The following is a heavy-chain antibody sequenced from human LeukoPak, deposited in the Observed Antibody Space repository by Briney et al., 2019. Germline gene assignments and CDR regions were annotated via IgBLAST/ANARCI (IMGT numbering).Heavy chain of an antibody. Sequence: GGTLRLSCAASGLTFSSYGMGGVRQAPGKGLEWVSAISSSGGGTYYADSVRGGFTISRKNSKNRLYLQMNSLTAADRAVYYFSRRSFLSTLGGLILWGQGTLVTVSS. CDR2: ISSSGGGT. V-gene: IGHV3-23*01. J-gene: IGHJ4*02. D-gene: IGHD3-16*02. CDR3: SRRSFLSTLGGLIL. CDR1: GLTFSSYG.